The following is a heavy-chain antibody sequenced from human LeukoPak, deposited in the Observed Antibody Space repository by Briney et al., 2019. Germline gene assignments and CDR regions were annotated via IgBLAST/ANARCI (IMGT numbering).Heavy chain of an antibody. D-gene: IGHD6-6*01. V-gene: IGHV4-4*09. J-gene: IGHJ5*02. CDR1: GGSISSHY. Sequence: SETLSLTCTVSGGSISSHYWSWIRQPPGKGLEWNGYIYTSGSTNYNPSLKSRVTISVDTSKNQYSLKLSSVTAADTAVYYCARRSHADSSSGWGFDPWGQGTLVTVSS. CDR2: IYTSGST. CDR3: ARRSHADSSSGWGFDP.